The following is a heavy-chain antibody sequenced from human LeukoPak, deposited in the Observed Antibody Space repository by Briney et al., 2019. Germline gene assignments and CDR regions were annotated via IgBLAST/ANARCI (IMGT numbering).Heavy chain of an antibody. V-gene: IGHV3-74*01. CDR2: ISPTGSTT. CDR1: GFSFSGHW. Sequence: GGSLRLSYTASGFSFSGHWMHWAHQLPGKGLVWVSRISPTGSTTSYADSVKGRFTVSRDNAKNTLYLQVNNLRAEDTAVYYCARGPNSNWSGLDFWGQGTLLTVSS. CDR3: ARGPNSNWSGLDF. D-gene: IGHD6-6*01. J-gene: IGHJ4*02.